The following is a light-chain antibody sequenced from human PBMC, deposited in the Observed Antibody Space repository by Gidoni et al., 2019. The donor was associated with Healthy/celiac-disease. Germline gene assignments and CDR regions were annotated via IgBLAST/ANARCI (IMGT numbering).Light chain of an antibody. CDR1: QSISSY. V-gene: IGKV1-39*01. J-gene: IGKJ2*01. CDR2: AAS. CDR3: QQSYSTLRLT. Sequence: DIQMTQSPSSLSASVGDRVTITCRASQSISSYLNWYQQKPGKAPKLLIYAASSLQSGVPSRFSGSGSGTDFTLTISSLQPEDFATYYCQQSYSTLRLTFXXXTKLEIK.